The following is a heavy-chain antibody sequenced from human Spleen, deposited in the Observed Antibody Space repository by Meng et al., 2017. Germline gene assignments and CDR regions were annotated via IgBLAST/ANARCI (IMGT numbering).Heavy chain of an antibody. J-gene: IGHJ3*02. D-gene: IGHD3-22*01. CDR3: ARHAKRFYADTSGYYDDGFDI. CDR1: GYSFTSYW. Sequence: GGSLRLSCKGSGYSFTSYWIGWVRQMPGKGLEWVGIIYPGDSDTRYSPSFQGQVTISADKSITTAYLQWSSLRASDTAMYYCARHAKRFYADTSGYYDDGFDIWGQGTMVTVSS. V-gene: IGHV5-51*01. CDR2: IYPGDSDT.